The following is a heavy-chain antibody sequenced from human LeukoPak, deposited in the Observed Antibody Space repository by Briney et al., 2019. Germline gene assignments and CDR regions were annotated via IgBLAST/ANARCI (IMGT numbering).Heavy chain of an antibody. CDR3: EDYCSGGSCSYAFDI. J-gene: IGHJ3*02. Sequence: PSETLSLTCTVSGGSISSGDYYWSWIRQPPGKGLEWIGYIYYSGSTYYNPSLKSRVTISVDTSKNQFSLKLSSVTAADTAVYYCEDYCSGGSCSYAFDIWGQGTMVTVSS. V-gene: IGHV4-30-4*01. CDR1: GGSISSGDYY. CDR2: IYYSGST. D-gene: IGHD2-15*01.